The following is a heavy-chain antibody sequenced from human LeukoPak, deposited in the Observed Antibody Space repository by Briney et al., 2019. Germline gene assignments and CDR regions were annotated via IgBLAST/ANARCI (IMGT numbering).Heavy chain of an antibody. CDR3: ASNYYDSSGCYYYFDY. J-gene: IGHJ4*02. CDR1: GGSISSYY. Sequence: PSETLSLTCTVSGGSISSYYWSWIRQPPGKGLEWIGYIYYSGSTNYNPSLKSRVTISVDTSKNQFSLKLSSVTAADTAVCYCASNYYDSSGCYYYFDYWGQGTLVTVSS. D-gene: IGHD3-22*01. CDR2: IYYSGST. V-gene: IGHV4-59*01.